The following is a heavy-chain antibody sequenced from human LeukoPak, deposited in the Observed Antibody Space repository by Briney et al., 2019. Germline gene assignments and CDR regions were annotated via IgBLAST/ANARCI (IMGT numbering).Heavy chain of an antibody. CDR2: ISSRSSYT. CDR1: GFTFNSYA. J-gene: IGHJ6*02. CDR3: ARVLSSSWGAYYYYGMDV. V-gene: IGHV3-11*06. Sequence: GGSLRLSCAASGFTFNSYAMSWIRQAPGKGLEWVSYISSRSSYTKYADSVEGRLTISRDNAKNSLYLQMNSLRAEDTAVYYCARVLSSSWGAYYYYGMDVWGQGTTVTVSS. D-gene: IGHD6-13*01.